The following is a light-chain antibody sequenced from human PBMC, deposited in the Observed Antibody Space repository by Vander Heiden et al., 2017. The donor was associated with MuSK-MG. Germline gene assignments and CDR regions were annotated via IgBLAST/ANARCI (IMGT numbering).Light chain of an antibody. J-gene: IGKJ1*01. CDR1: QSVSSN. CDR3: QQNKNWSPWT. V-gene: IGKV3-15*01. CDR2: GAS. Sequence: EIVMTQSPATLSVSPGERATLSCRASQSVSSNLAWYQQKPGQAPRLLIYGASTRDTGIPARFSGSGYGKEFTLTISSRQSEDFAVYYCQQNKNWSPWTFGQGTKVEIK.